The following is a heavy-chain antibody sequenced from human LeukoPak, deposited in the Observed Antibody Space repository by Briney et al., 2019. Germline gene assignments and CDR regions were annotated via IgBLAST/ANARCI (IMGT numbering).Heavy chain of an antibody. CDR2: IYYSGST. V-gene: IGHV4-39*07. Sequence: SETLSLTCTVSGGSISSSSYYWGWIRQPPGKGLEWIGSIYYSGSTYYNPSLKSRVTISVDTSKNQFSLKLSSVTAADTAVYFCARGSSAWFLYFDNWGQGSLVTVSS. CDR1: GGSISSSSYY. J-gene: IGHJ4*02. CDR3: ARGSSAWFLYFDN. D-gene: IGHD6-13*01.